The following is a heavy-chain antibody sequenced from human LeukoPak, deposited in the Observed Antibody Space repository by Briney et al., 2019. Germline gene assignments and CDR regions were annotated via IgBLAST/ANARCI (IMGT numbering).Heavy chain of an antibody. V-gene: IGHV3-64*01. J-gene: IGHJ6*03. Sequence: GGSLRLSCAASGFTFSTYAMHWVRQAPGKGLEYVSAISSNGGSTYYANSVKGRFTISRDNSKNTLYLQMGSLRAEDMAVYYCARSYIAGDYYYYMDVWGKGTTVTISS. D-gene: IGHD3-10*01. CDR2: ISSNGGST. CDR3: ARSYIAGDYYYYMDV. CDR1: GFTFSTYA.